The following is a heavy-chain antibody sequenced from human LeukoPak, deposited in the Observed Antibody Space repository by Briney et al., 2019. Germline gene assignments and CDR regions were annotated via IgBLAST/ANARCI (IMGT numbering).Heavy chain of an antibody. CDR2: ISYDGSNK. D-gene: IGHD3-10*01. Sequence: GGSLRLSCAASGFTFSSYGMHWVRQAPGKGLEWVAVISYDGSNKYYADSVKGRFTISRDNSKNTLYLQMNSLRAEGTAVYYFAIPLVITTVTPYRLWGQGTLVTGSP. CDR1: GFTFSSYG. J-gene: IGHJ4*02. V-gene: IGHV3-30*03. CDR3: AIPLVITTVTPYRL.